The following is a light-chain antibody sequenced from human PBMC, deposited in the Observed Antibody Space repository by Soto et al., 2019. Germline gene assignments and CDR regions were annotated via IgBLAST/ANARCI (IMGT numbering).Light chain of an antibody. V-gene: IGKV3-20*01. CDR1: QSVSSTY. J-gene: IGKJ1*01. CDR2: GSS. CDR3: PHYYSPPLS. Sequence: EIVLTQSPGPLSLSPGERATLSCRASQSVSSTYLSWYQQKPGPAPRLLNHGSSRRATGAPNRVSGGWVGDIFFLTNSRLGAENFAVYYRPHYYSPPLSFGRGTQVDIK.